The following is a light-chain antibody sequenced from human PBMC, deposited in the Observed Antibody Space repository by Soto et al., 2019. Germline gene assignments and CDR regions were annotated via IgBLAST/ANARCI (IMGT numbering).Light chain of an antibody. V-gene: IGKV1-6*01. CDR2: AAS. Sequence: AIQMTQSPSSLSASVGDRVTITCRASQGIRNDLGWYQQKPGKAPKLLIYAASSLQSGVPSRFSGSGSGTDFTLTISSLQPEAFATYYCLQDYNYPPWTFGQGTKVEIK. J-gene: IGKJ1*01. CDR3: LQDYNYPPWT. CDR1: QGIRND.